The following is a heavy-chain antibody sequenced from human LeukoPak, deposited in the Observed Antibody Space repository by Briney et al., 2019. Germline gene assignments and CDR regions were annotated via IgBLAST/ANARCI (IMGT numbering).Heavy chain of an antibody. CDR3: AREIVTTGGDY. V-gene: IGHV3-21*01. D-gene: IGHD5-12*01. J-gene: IGHJ4*02. CDR1: GFTFSSHT. CDR2: ISGSSTYI. Sequence: RSGGSLRLSCAVSGFTFSSHTMSWVRQAPGKGLEWVSSISGSSTYIYYADSVRGRFTVSRDNAKNSLSLQMNSLRAEDTAVYYCAREIVTTGGDYWGQVTLVTVSS.